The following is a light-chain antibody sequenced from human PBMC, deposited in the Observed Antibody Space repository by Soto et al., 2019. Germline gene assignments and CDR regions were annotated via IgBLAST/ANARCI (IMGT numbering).Light chain of an antibody. Sequence: DIQLTQSPSFLSASVGDRVTITCRASQGISNYLAWYQQKPGKAPNLLIYDASNLAAGVPSGFSGSGSGTHFTFTISSLQPEDIGTYYCQNCFTVPYTFGQGTKLEIK. V-gene: IGKV1-33*01. CDR2: DAS. CDR3: QNCFTVPYT. J-gene: IGKJ2*01. CDR1: QGISNY.